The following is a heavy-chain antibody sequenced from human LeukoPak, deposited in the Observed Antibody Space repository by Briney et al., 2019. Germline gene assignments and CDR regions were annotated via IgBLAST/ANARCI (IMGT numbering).Heavy chain of an antibody. CDR1: GGSISSSNW. CDR2: IYHSGST. Sequence: SETLSLTCAVSGGSISSSNWWSWVRPPPGKGLEWIGEIYHSGSTNYNPSLKSRVTISVDKSKNQFSLKLSSLAPADTGVYYCARGVGGILTGYFGFDYWGQGTLVSVSS. V-gene: IGHV4-4*02. D-gene: IGHD3-9*01. J-gene: IGHJ4*02. CDR3: ARGVGGILTGYFGFDY.